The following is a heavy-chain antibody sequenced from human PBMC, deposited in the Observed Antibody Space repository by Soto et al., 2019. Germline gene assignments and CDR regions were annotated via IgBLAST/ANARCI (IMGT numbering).Heavy chain of an antibody. J-gene: IGHJ4*02. CDR2: ISAYNANA. CDR1: GYTFRNFG. CDR3: VRENSYFDY. V-gene: IGHV1-18*01. Sequence: QIQLLQSGAEVKKPGASVKVTCKASGYTFRNFGISWVRQAPGQGLEWMGWISAYNANANYAQKFQGRLTMTADTSTSTDYMELRSLRSDDTAVYYCVRENSYFDYWGQGTLVTVSS.